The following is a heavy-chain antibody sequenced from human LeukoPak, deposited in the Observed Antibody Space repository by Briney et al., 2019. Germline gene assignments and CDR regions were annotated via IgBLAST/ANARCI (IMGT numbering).Heavy chain of an antibody. CDR3: ARVVRMRFDY. V-gene: IGHV4-34*01. CDR1: GGSFSGYY. CDR2: INHSGST. J-gene: IGHJ4*02. Sequence: SETLSLTCAVYGGSFSGYYWSWIRQPPGKGLEWIGEINHSGSTNYNPSLKSRVTISVDTSKNQFSLKLSSVTAADTAVYYCARVVRMRFDYWGQGTLVTVSS.